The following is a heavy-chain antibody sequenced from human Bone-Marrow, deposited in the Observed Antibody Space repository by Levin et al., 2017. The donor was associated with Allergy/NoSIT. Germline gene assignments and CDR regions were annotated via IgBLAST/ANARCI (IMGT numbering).Heavy chain of an antibody. CDR3: ARARQKRFGELPNTTQDYYMDV. CDR2: IYYSGST. CDR1: GGSISSGGYY. D-gene: IGHD3-10*01. V-gene: IGHV4-31*03. Sequence: LRLSCTVSGGSISSGGYYWSWIRQHPGKGLEWIGYIYYSGSTYYNPSLKSRVTISVDTSKNQFSLKLSSVTAADTAVYYCARARQKRFGELPNTTQDYYMDVWGKGTTVTVSS. J-gene: IGHJ6*03.